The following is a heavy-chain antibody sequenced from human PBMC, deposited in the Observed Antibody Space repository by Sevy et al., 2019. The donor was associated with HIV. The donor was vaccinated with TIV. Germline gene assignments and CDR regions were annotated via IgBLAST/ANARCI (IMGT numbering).Heavy chain of an antibody. V-gene: IGHV1-69*13. CDR2: IIPIFGTA. CDR1: GGTFSSYA. CDR3: GVGASPRGFYYYYYMDV. D-gene: IGHD1-26*01. Sequence: ASVKVSCKASGGTFSSYAISWVRQAPGQGLEWMGRIIPIFGTANYAQKFQGRVTITADESTSTAYMELSSLRSEDTAVYYCGVGASPRGFYYYYYMDVWGKGTTVTVSS. J-gene: IGHJ6*03.